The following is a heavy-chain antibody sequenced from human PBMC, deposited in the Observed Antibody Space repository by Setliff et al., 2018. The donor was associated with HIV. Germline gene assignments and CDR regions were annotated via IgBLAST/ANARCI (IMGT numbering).Heavy chain of an antibody. D-gene: IGHD6-25*01. CDR1: GGSISSDDHY. CDR2: IFNTGST. Sequence: PSETLSLTCAVYGGSISSDDHYWSWIRQTPGKGLEWIGYIFNTGSTYYKSSLASRLTMSIDTSRNQFSLKLRSVTAADTAVFYCARMSVSAAVYFDSWGQGTLVTVSS. V-gene: IGHV4-30-4*08. J-gene: IGHJ4*02. CDR3: ARMSVSAAVYFDS.